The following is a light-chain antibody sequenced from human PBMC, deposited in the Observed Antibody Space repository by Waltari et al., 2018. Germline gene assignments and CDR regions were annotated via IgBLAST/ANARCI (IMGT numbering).Light chain of an antibody. CDR3: QQYNSYSTT. CDR1: QSISSW. J-gene: IGKJ1*01. CDR2: DAS. V-gene: IGKV1-5*01. Sequence: DIQMTQSPSTLSASGGDRVTITCRASQSISSWLAWYQQKPGKAPKLLIYDASSLESGVPSRFSGSGSGTEFTLTISSLQPDDFATYYCQQYNSYSTTFGQGTKVEIK.